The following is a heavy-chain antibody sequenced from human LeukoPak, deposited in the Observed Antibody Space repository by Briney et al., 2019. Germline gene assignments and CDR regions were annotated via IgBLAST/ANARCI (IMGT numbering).Heavy chain of an antibody. V-gene: IGHV3-23*01. CDR3: AKDWPSEWQQLPDYDAVDV. CDR1: GFTFSSHA. Sequence: GGSLRLSCAASGFTFSSHAMSWVRQAPGKGLEWVSAISDSGSTFYADSVKGRFTISRDNSKNTLFLQMNGLRADDTAVYYCAKDWPSEWQQLPDYDAVDVWGQGTMVTVSS. J-gene: IGHJ3*01. CDR2: ISDSGST. D-gene: IGHD6-13*01.